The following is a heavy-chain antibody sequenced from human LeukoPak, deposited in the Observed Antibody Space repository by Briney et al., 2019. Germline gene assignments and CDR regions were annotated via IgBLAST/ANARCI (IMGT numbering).Heavy chain of an antibody. J-gene: IGHJ4*02. V-gene: IGHV1-2*02. CDR1: GYTFIGNY. Sequence: GASVKVSCKASGYTFIGNYMHWVRQAPGQGLEWMGWINPNSGGTNYAQKFQGRVTMTRDTSISTTYMELSRLRSDDTAVYYCSRDLGISGWYAPPLGYFDYWGQGTLVTVSS. CDR3: SRDLGISGWYAPPLGYFDY. CDR2: INPNSGGT. D-gene: IGHD6-19*01.